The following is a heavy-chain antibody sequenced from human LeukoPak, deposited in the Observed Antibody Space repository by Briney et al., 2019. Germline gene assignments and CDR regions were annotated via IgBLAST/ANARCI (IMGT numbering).Heavy chain of an antibody. Sequence: GGSLRLSCAASGFTFSSYAMSWVRQAPGKGLEWVSYISSSSSTIYYADSVKGRFTISRDNAKNSLYLQMNSLRAEDTAVYYCAREDLLWFGFVDYWGQGTLVTVSS. CDR3: AREDLLWFGFVDY. D-gene: IGHD3-10*01. CDR1: GFTFSSYA. CDR2: ISSSSSTI. V-gene: IGHV3-48*04. J-gene: IGHJ4*02.